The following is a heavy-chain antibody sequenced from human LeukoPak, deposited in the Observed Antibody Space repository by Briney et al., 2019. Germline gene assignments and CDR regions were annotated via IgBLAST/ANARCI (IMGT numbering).Heavy chain of an antibody. J-gene: IGHJ5*02. Sequence: PGGSLRLSCAASGFTFSSYSMNWVRQAPGKGLVWVSRIKSDGSSTSYADSVKGRFTISRDNAKNTLYLQMNSLRAEDTAVYYCASTMIRGVPWGQGTLVTVSS. CDR2: IKSDGSST. D-gene: IGHD3-10*01. CDR1: GFTFSSYS. V-gene: IGHV3-74*01. CDR3: ASTMIRGVP.